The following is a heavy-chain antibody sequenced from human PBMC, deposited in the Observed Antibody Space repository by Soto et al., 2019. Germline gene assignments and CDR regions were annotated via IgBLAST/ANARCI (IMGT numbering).Heavy chain of an antibody. Sequence: LRLSCAASGFTFGDYGIHWVRQAPGKGLEWLALISFDGTEQHYADSVKGRFTISRDNSKNTLYLQMNSLRVDDTAVYYCTISLTYSFDYWGQGTLVTVSS. D-gene: IGHD2-21*02. V-gene: IGHV3-30*03. CDR1: GFTFGDYG. J-gene: IGHJ4*02. CDR2: ISFDGTEQ. CDR3: TISLTYSFDY.